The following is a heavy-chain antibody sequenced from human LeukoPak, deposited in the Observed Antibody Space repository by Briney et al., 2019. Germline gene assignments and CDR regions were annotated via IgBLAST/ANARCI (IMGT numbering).Heavy chain of an antibody. Sequence: SETLSLTCTVSGGSISSYYWSWIRQPPGKGLEWIGYIYYSGSTNYNPSLKSRVTISVDTSKNQFSLKLSSVTAADTAVYYCARTRRITMVRGGGIDYWGQGTLVTVSS. J-gene: IGHJ4*02. CDR2: IYYSGST. D-gene: IGHD3-10*01. CDR3: ARTRRITMVRGGGIDY. CDR1: GGSISSYY. V-gene: IGHV4-59*01.